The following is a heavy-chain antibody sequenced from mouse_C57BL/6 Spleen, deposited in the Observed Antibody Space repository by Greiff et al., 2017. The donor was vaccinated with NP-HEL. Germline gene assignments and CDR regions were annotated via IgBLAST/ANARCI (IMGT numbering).Heavy chain of an antibody. CDR1: GYTFTSYW. D-gene: IGHD2-3*01. Sequence: QVQLQQSGAELVKPGASVKLSCKASGYTFTSYWMHWVKQRPGQGLEWIGMIHPNSGSTNYNEKFKSKATLTVDKSSSTAYMQLSSLTSEDSAVYYCANEGYYSYYAMDYWGQGTSVTVSS. CDR2: IHPNSGST. V-gene: IGHV1-64*01. J-gene: IGHJ4*01. CDR3: ANEGYYSYYAMDY.